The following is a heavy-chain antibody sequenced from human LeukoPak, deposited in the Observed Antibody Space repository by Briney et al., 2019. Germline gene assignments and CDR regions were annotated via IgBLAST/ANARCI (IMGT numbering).Heavy chain of an antibody. J-gene: IGHJ6*03. V-gene: IGHV3-23*01. D-gene: IGHD2-15*01. CDR2: ISGSGGST. CDR3: AKGRDMPYYYMDV. CDR1: GFTFSSYA. Sequence: PGGSLRLSCAASGFTFSSYAMSWVRQAPGKGLEWVSAISGSGGSTYYADSVKGRFTISRDNSKNTLYPQMNSLRAEDTAVYYCAKGRDMPYYYMDVWGKGTTVTVSS.